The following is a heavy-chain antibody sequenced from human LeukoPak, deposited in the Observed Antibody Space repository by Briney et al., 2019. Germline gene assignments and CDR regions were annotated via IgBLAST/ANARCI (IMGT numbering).Heavy chain of an antibody. J-gene: IGHJ4*02. CDR1: GGSFSGYY. D-gene: IGHD4-17*01. Sequence: PSETLSLTCAVSGGSFSGYYWSWIRQPPGKGLEWIGDINHSGSTNYNPSLKSRVTISVDTSKNQFSLKLSSVTAADTAVYYCASRRRLRQHLKYDFDYWGQGTLVTVSS. CDR2: INHSGST. V-gene: IGHV4-34*01. CDR3: ASRRRLRQHLKYDFDY.